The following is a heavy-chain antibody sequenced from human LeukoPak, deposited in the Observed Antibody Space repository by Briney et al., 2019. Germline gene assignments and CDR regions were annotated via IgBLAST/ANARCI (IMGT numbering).Heavy chain of an antibody. CDR1: GYSFTSYY. Sequence: ASVKVSSKASGYSFTSYYMHWVRQAPGQGLEWMGIINPSGGSTSYAQKFQGRVTMTRDTSTSTVYMELSSLRSEDTAVYYCARGQALRIRLFDPWGQGTLVTVSS. D-gene: IGHD3-16*01. J-gene: IGHJ5*02. V-gene: IGHV1-46*01. CDR3: ARGQALRIRLFDP. CDR2: INPSGGST.